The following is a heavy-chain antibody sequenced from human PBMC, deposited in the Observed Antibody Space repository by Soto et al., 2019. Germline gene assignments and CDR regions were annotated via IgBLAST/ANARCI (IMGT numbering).Heavy chain of an antibody. Sequence: QVQLVESGGGVVQPGRSLRLSCAASGFTLNNYGIHWVRQAPGRGLEWVAVIWDDGEDTDYEDSVKGRFTISRDNSKNTLYLQMNSLRAEDTAVYYCAISGPYSSGWYYFDYWGQGTLVTVSS. CDR2: IWDDGEDT. CDR3: AISGPYSSGWYYFDY. CDR1: GFTLNNYG. D-gene: IGHD6-19*01. J-gene: IGHJ4*02. V-gene: IGHV3-33*01.